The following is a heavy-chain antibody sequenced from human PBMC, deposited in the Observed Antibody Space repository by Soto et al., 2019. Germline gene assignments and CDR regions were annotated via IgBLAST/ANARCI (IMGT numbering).Heavy chain of an antibody. CDR3: AKDKPGTTSFDY. CDR1: GFTISSNA. CDR2: ISDRGDTT. V-gene: IGHV3-23*01. Sequence: GGSLRLSCAASGFTISSNAMYWVRQAPGKGLEWVSEISDRGDTTHYADSVKGRITISRDTSKNTLYLQLNTLRADDTAVYYCAKDKPGTTSFDYWGQGALVTVSS. J-gene: IGHJ4*02. D-gene: IGHD1-1*01.